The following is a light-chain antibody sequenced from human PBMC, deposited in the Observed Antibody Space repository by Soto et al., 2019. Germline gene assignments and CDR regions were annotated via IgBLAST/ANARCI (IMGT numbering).Light chain of an antibody. CDR3: SSYTSRDTLV. CDR2: DVS. Sequence: QSALTQPASVSGSPGQSITISCTGTSSDVGGYDHVSWYQQHPGKAPKLMIYDVSNRPSGVSNRFSGSKSGNTASLAVSGLQAEEEADYYCSSYTSRDTLVFGGGTKLTVL. V-gene: IGLV2-14*03. J-gene: IGLJ3*02. CDR1: SSDVGGYDH.